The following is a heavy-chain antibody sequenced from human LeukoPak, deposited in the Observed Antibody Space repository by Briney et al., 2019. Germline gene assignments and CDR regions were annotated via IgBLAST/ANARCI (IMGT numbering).Heavy chain of an antibody. CDR1: GFTFSRSW. D-gene: IGHD3-10*01. CDR3: ARVGLIDRALWFGELLSGGVDY. Sequence: GGSLRLSCAASGFTFSRSWMTWVRQAPGKGLEWVASINEDASEIHYVDSVKGRFTISRDNAKNSLYLQMNSLRAEDTAVYYCARVGLIDRALWFGELLSGGVDYWGQGTLVTVSS. CDR2: INEDASEI. V-gene: IGHV3-7*01. J-gene: IGHJ4*02.